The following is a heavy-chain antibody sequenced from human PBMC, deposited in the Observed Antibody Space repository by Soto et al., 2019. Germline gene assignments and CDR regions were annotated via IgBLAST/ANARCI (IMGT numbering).Heavy chain of an antibody. CDR1: GYTFTSYG. CDR3: ARALNHPSYDFWSGYYQSSGYYFDY. Sequence: QVQLVQSGAEVKKPGASVKVSCKASGYTFTSYGISWVRQAPGQGLEWMGWISAYNGNTNYAQKLQGRVTMTTDTATSTAYMELRSLRSDVTAVYYCARALNHPSYDFWSGYYQSSGYYFDYWGQGTLVTVSS. V-gene: IGHV1-18*01. CDR2: ISAYNGNT. D-gene: IGHD3-3*01. J-gene: IGHJ4*02.